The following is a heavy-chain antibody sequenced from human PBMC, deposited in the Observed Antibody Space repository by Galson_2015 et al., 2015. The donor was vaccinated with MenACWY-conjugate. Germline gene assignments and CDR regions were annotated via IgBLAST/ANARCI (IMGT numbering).Heavy chain of an antibody. Sequence: SLRLSCAVSGFTFRNYWMTWVRQAPGKGLEWVPSIKKDGSEKYYVDSVKGRFTISRDNAKNSLYLEMNSLGVEDTAVYSCARGHYGMDVWGQGTTVTASS. CDR3: ARGHYGMDV. CDR2: IKKDGSEK. J-gene: IGHJ6*02. V-gene: IGHV3-7*03. CDR1: GFTFRNYW.